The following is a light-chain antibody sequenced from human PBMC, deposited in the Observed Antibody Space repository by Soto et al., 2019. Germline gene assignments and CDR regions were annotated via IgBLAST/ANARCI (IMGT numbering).Light chain of an antibody. J-gene: IGKJ1*01. V-gene: IGKV1-6*01. Sequence: AIQMTQSPSSLSASVGDRVTITCRASQAIRTDLGWYQQRPGKAPKHLIYGTSNLQSGDPSRFSGSGSGTDFTLTINSLQPEDFATYYCLQDYSYPRTFGQGTKVDIK. CDR2: GTS. CDR3: LQDYSYPRT. CDR1: QAIRTD.